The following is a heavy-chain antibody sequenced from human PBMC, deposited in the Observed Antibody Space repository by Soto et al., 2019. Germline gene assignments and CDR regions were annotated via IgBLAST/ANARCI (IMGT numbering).Heavy chain of an antibody. CDR1: GYTFSTYI. CDR3: ARAGRGIAF. V-gene: IGHV1-3*01. D-gene: IGHD2-15*01. J-gene: IGHJ4*02. Sequence: QVQRVQSGAEVKKPGASVKVSCKASGYTFSTYIIHWMLQAPVQSLERMGWINGGSGNTKYSQKLQGRVTITRDTSASTAYMELDTLTAEDKAKYFCARAGRGIAFWCQGTLVTVSS. CDR2: INGGSGNT.